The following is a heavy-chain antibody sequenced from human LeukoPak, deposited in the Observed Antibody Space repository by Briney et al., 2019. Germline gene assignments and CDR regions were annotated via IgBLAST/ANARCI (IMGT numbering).Heavy chain of an antibody. Sequence: PGGSLRLSCEASGFTFSAYAMTWVRQAPGKGLEWVSSIGSDNKPHYSESVKGRFAISRDNSKSMLFLQLNSLRAEDTAVYYCARDRGNSWVDYWGQGTLVTVSS. CDR2: IGSDNKP. V-gene: IGHV3-23*01. CDR1: GFTFSAYA. CDR3: ARDRGNSWVDY. D-gene: IGHD6-13*01. J-gene: IGHJ4*02.